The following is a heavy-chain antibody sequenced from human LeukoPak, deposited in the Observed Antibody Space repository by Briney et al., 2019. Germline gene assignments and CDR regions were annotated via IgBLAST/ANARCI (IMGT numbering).Heavy chain of an antibody. CDR2: ISSSSYI. CDR1: GFTFSSYS. D-gene: IGHD6-13*01. J-gene: IGHJ3*02. Sequence: GGSLRLSCAASGFTFSSYSMNWVRQAPGKGLEWVSSISSSSYIYYADSVKGRFTISRDNAKNSLYPQMNSLRAEDTAVYYCARDLGAAAGTSDAFDIWGQGTMVTVSS. CDR3: ARDLGAAAGTSDAFDI. V-gene: IGHV3-21*01.